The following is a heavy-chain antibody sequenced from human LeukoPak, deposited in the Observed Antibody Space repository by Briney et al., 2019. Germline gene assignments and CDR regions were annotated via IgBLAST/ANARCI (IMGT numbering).Heavy chain of an antibody. D-gene: IGHD3-16*02. CDR2: MNPNSGNT. CDR1: GYTITSYD. J-gene: IGHJ5*02. CDR3: ARGNDYVWGSYRLGGNWFDP. V-gene: IGHV1-8*03. Sequence: ASVKVSCKASGYTITSYDINWVRQATGQGLEWMGWMNPNSGNTGYAQKFQGRVTITRNTSISTAYMELSSLRSEDTAVYYCARGNDYVWGSYRLGGNWFDPWGQGTLVTVSS.